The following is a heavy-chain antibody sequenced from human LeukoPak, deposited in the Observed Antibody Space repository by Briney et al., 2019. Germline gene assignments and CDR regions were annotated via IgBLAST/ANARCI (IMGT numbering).Heavy chain of an antibody. CDR3: ARAKRNGFDI. V-gene: IGHV3-48*01. J-gene: IGHJ3*02. CDR1: GFTFSSYG. CDR2: ISSSSSTI. Sequence: PGRSLRLSCAASGFTFSSYGMNWVRQAPGKGLEWVSYISSSSSTIYYADSVKGRFTISRDNAMNSVYLQMNSLRAEDTAVYYCARAKRNGFDIWGQGTMVTVSS.